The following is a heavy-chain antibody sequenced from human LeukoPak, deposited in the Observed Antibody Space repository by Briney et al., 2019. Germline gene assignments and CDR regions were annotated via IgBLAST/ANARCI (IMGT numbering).Heavy chain of an antibody. CDR1: GGSISGYY. D-gene: IGHD1-26*01. Sequence: PSETLSLTCTVSGGSISGYYWSWVRQPPGKGLEWTGDIYYSGSTNYIPSLKSRVTISVDTSKNQFFLILSSVTAADTATYYCARAYSGSYSYFDQWGQGTLVTVSS. J-gene: IGHJ4*02. CDR2: IYYSGST. CDR3: ARAYSGSYSYFDQ. V-gene: IGHV4-59*01.